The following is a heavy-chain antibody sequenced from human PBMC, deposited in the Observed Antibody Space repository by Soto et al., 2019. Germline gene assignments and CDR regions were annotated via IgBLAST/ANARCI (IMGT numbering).Heavy chain of an antibody. J-gene: IGHJ4*02. CDR1: GGSVSSGSHC. Sequence: SETLSLTCTVSGGSVSSGSHCWSWIRQPPGKGLEWIGDIYYSASTNYSPSVKSRVTISVDTSQNQFSLKLSSVTAADTAVYYCARGSFVVTGYFDDGGQGTLVTVSS. D-gene: IGHD2-21*02. CDR3: ARGSFVVTGYFDD. V-gene: IGHV4-61*01. CDR2: IYYSAST.